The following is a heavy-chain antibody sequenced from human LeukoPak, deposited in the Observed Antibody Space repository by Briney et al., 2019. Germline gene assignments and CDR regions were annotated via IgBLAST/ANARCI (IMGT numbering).Heavy chain of an antibody. V-gene: IGHV5-51*01. CDR2: IYPGDSDT. CDR3: ARQMVVTAIPGWFDP. Sequence: GESLKISCKGSGYSFTSYWIGWVRQMPGKGRGWMGIIYPGDSDTRYSPSFQGQVTISADKSISTAYLQWSSLKASDTAMYYCARQMVVTAIPGWFDPWGQGTLVTVSS. CDR1: GYSFTSYW. J-gene: IGHJ5*02. D-gene: IGHD2-21*02.